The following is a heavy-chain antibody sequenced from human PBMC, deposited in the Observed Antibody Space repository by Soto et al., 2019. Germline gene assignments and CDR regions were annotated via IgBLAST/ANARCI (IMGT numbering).Heavy chain of an antibody. J-gene: IGHJ4*02. CDR3: AKGLLNGRWYAAD. D-gene: IGHD6-13*01. CDR1: GFTFSSCV. Sequence: EVHLLESGGGLVQPGASLRLSCGASGFTFSSCVMSWVRQAPGKGLEWVSCITDSGTGTYYADSVKGRFTISRDNSKNTMYLQMNNLRAEDTGVYHCAKGLLNGRWYAADWGQGTLVTVSS. V-gene: IGHV3-23*01. CDR2: ITDSGTGT.